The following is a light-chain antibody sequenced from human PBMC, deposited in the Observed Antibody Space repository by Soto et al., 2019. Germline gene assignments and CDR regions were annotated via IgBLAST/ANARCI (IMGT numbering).Light chain of an antibody. CDR3: QQYNSYSWT. J-gene: IGKJ1*01. CDR2: DAS. V-gene: IGKV1-5*01. CDR1: QSISTW. Sequence: IQMTQSPSTLSASIGATLTITRRASQSISTWLAWYQQTPGKATKLMIYDASTLQSGVPSRFSGSGSGTEFTLTISSLRTDDFATYYGQQYNSYSWTFGQGTKVDIK.